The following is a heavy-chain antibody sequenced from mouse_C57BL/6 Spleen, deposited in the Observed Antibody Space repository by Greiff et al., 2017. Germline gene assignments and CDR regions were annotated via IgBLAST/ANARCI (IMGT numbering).Heavy chain of an antibody. V-gene: IGHV1-15*01. CDR3: TRGLYYYGGSRYFDV. Sequence: VQLQQSGAELVRPGASVTLSCKASGYSFTDYEMHWVKQTPVHGLEWIGAIDPETGGTAYNQKFKGKAILTADKSSSTAYMELRSLTSEDSAVYYCTRGLYYYGGSRYFDVWGTGTTVTVSS. J-gene: IGHJ1*03. CDR1: GYSFTDYE. D-gene: IGHD1-1*01. CDR2: IDPETGGT.